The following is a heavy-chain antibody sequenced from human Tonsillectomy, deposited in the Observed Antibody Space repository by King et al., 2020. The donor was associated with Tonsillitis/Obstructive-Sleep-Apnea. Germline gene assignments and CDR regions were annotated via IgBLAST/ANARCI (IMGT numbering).Heavy chain of an antibody. CDR1: GGPFNGYY. J-gene: IGHJ4*02. Sequence: VQLQQWGAGLLKPSETLSLSCAVYGGPFNGYYWTWILQPPGKVLEGIGEVKHSGNTNYNPSLKSRLTISVDTSKNQFSLTLSSVTAADTAVYYCARGYPAYYFDSWGQGTLVTVSS. CDR2: VKHSGNT. V-gene: IGHV4-34*01. D-gene: IGHD2-2*02. CDR3: ARGYPAYYFDS.